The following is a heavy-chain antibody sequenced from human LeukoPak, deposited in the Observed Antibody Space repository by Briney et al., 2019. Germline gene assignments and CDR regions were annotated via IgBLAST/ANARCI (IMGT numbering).Heavy chain of an antibody. Sequence: GGSLRLSCATSGFSFSDYPMNWVRQAPGKGLEWVSNTRTSSEGANLAFYADSVKGRVTFSRDDAKNTLYLHMHSLRDDDTAVYYCATDQRYAFDYWGQGILVTVSS. CDR3: ATDQRYAFDY. CDR1: GFSFSDYP. J-gene: IGHJ4*02. D-gene: IGHD3-9*01. CDR2: TRTSSEGANLA. V-gene: IGHV3-48*02.